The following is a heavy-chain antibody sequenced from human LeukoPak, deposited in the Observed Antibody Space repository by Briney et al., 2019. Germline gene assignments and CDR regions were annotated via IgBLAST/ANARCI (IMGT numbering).Heavy chain of an antibody. J-gene: IGHJ4*02. Sequence: ASVKVSCKASGGTFSSYAISWVRQAPGQGLEWMGRIIPILGIANYAQKFQGRVTITADKSTSTAYMELSSLRSEDTAVYYCASGSIAAAGTDSFDYWGQGTLVTVSS. D-gene: IGHD6-13*01. CDR3: ASGSIAAAGTDSFDY. CDR2: IIPILGIA. CDR1: GGTFSSYA. V-gene: IGHV1-69*04.